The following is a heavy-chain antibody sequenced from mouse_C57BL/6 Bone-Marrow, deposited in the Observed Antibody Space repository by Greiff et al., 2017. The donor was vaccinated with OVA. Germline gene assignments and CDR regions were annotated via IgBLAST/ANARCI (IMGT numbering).Heavy chain of an antibody. CDR2: ISYDGSN. Sequence: EVHLVESGPGLVKPSQSLSLTCSVTGYSITSGYYWNWIRQFPGNKLEWMGYISYDGSNNYNPSLKNRISITRDTSKNQFFLKLNSVTTEDTATYYCASPYYSNPAWFAYWGQGTLVTVSA. V-gene: IGHV3-6*01. D-gene: IGHD2-5*01. J-gene: IGHJ3*01. CDR1: GYSITSGYY. CDR3: ASPYYSNPAWFAY.